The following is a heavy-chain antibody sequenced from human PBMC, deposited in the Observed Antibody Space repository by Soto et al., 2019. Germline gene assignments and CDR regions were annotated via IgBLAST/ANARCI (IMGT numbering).Heavy chain of an antibody. CDR1: GFTFSSYE. Sequence: QPGGSLRLSCSASGFTFSSYEMNWVRQAPGKGLEWVSYISSSGSTIYYADSVKGRFTISRDNAKNSLYLQMNSLRAEDTAVYYCARGGYQLLYGVVRGAPAAGRGDYYYGMDDWGQGTTVTVSS. CDR2: ISSSGSTI. V-gene: IGHV3-48*03. D-gene: IGHD2-2*02. CDR3: ARGGYQLLYGVVRGAPAAGRGDYYYGMDD. J-gene: IGHJ6*02.